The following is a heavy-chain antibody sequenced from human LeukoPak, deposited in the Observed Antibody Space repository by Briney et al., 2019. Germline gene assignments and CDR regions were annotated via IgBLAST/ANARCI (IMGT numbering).Heavy chain of an antibody. CDR1: GGSISSSSYY. Sequence: SETLSLTCTVSGGSISSSSYYWGWIRRPPGKGLEWIGSIYYSGSTYYNPSLKSRVTISVDTSKNQFSLKLSSVTAADTAVYYCARHEEQVAATYFDYWGQGTLVTVSS. CDR2: IYYSGST. D-gene: IGHD2-15*01. CDR3: ARHEEQVAATYFDY. V-gene: IGHV4-39*01. J-gene: IGHJ4*02.